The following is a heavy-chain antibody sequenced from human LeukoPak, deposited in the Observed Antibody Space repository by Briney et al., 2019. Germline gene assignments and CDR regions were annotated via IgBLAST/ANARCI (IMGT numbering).Heavy chain of an antibody. D-gene: IGHD2-15*01. CDR1: GYSFTDYW. J-gene: IGHJ6*02. V-gene: IGHV5-51*01. Sequence: GESLKISCKGSGYSFTDYWIGWVRQMPGKGLEWMGIIFPGDFELKYSPSFQGQVIISVDKSIDTAYLQWSSLQASDTAMYYCARHGLEGCRGGMCYGSFHYYGMDVWGQGTTVTVSS. CDR2: IFPGDFEL. CDR3: ARHGLEGCRGGMCYGSFHYYGMDV.